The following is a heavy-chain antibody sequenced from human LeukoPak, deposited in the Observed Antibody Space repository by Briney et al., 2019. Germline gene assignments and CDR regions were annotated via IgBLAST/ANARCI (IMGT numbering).Heavy chain of an antibody. CDR3: ASDRVYCTSTSRYNY. V-gene: IGHV1-69*06. D-gene: IGHD2-2*02. CDR1: GGTFSGYA. Sequence: ASVKVSCTASGGTFSGYASSWVRQAPGQGLEWMGRIIPIFGTANYAQKFQGRVTITADKSTSTAYMELSSLRSEDTAVYYCASDRVYCTSTSRYNYWGQGTLVTVSS. J-gene: IGHJ4*02. CDR2: IIPIFGTA.